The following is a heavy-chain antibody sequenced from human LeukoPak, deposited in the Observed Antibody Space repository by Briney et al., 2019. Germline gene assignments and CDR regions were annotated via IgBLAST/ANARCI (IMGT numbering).Heavy chain of an antibody. CDR3: ARYYYGSSGYYYFDY. J-gene: IGHJ4*02. V-gene: IGHV4-31*03. Sequence: SETLSLTCTVSGGSVTSGNYCWTWTRQHPGKGLGWIGHIYYNGNTFYNSSLKSRLSISVDTSKNQFSLKLNSVTAADTAVYFCARYYYGSSGYYYFDYWGQGTLVTVSS. CDR2: IYYNGNT. D-gene: IGHD3-22*01. CDR1: GGSVTSGNYC.